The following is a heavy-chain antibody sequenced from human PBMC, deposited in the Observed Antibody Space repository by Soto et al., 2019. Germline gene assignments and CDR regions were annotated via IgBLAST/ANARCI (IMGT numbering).Heavy chain of an antibody. V-gene: IGHV3-23*01. CDR3: AKVSPYDFWSGYPNWFDP. CDR1: GLTFSSYA. Sequence: GGSLRLSCAASGLTFSSYAMSWVRQAPGKGLEWVSAISGSGGSTYYADSVKGRFTISRDNSKNTLYLQMNSLGAEDTAVYYCAKVSPYDFWSGYPNWFDPWGQGTLVTVSS. J-gene: IGHJ5*02. D-gene: IGHD3-3*01. CDR2: ISGSGGST.